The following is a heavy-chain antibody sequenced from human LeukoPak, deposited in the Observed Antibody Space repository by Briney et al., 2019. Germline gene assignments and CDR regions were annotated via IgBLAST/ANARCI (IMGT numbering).Heavy chain of an antibody. J-gene: IGHJ6*02. CDR3: ASDSPYYGMDV. CDR1: GFPFSSYW. CDR2: INSDGSAT. Sequence: PGGSLRLSCAASGFPFSSYWMHWVRQVPGKGLLWDSRINSDGSATIYADSVRGRFTISRDNAKNTLYLQMSGLRVEDTAVYHCASDSPYYGMDVWGQGTTVTVSS. V-gene: IGHV3-74*01.